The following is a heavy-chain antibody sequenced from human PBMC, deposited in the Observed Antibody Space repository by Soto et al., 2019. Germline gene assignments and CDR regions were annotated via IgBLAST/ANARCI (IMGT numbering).Heavy chain of an antibody. CDR2: INAGNGNT. CDR1: GYTFTSYA. D-gene: IGHD3-16*02. J-gene: IGHJ4*02. V-gene: IGHV1-3*01. Sequence: ASVKVSCKASGYTFTSYAMHWVRQAPGQRLEWLGWINAGNGNTKYSQKFQGRVTITRDTFASTAYMELSSLRSEDTAVYYCARGTLHLGELSFQAYWGQGTLVTVSS. CDR3: ARGTLHLGELSFQAY.